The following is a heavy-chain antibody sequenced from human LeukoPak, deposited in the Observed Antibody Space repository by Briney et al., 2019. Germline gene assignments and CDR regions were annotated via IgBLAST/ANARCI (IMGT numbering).Heavy chain of an antibody. CDR2: ISWNSENI. Sequence: GGSLRLSCAASGFTFDDFAMFWVRQDPGEGLEWVSGISWNSENIGYAASVKGRFTISRDNAENSLYLQMNSLRGEDTAFYYCARGNRDSSGFYYYYGMDVWGQGTTVTVSS. V-gene: IGHV3-9*01. CDR3: ARGNRDSSGFYYYYGMDV. J-gene: IGHJ6*02. CDR1: GFTFDDFA. D-gene: IGHD3-22*01.